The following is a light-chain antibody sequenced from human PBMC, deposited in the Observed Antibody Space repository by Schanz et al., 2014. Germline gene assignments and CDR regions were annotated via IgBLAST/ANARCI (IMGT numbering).Light chain of an antibody. J-gene: IGLJ3*02. Sequence: QLVLTQSSSASASLGSSVKLTCTLNSGHSGYVIAWHQQLPGKAPRYLMKLEGSGSYNKGSGVPDRFSGSSSGADRYLTISNLHFEDEADYYCETWDSNIRVFGGGTKLTVL. V-gene: IGLV4-60*02. CDR2: LEGSGSY. CDR1: SGHSGYV. CDR3: ETWDSNIRV.